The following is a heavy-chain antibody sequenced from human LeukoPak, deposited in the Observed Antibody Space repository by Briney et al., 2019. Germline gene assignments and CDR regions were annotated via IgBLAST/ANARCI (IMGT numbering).Heavy chain of an antibody. J-gene: IGHJ4*02. Sequence: PGGSLRLSCAASGFTFSGYWMSWVRQAPGKGLEWVSYISSSSSTIYYEDSVKGRFTISRDNAKNSLYLQMNSLRAEDTGVYYCARWGTGVDYWGQGTLVTVSS. D-gene: IGHD1-1*01. CDR2: ISSSSSTI. CDR3: ARWGTGVDY. CDR1: GFTFSGYW. V-gene: IGHV3-48*01.